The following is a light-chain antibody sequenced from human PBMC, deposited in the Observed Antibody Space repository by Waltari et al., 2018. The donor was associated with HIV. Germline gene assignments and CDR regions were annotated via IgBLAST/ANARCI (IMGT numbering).Light chain of an antibody. J-gene: IGLJ2*01. V-gene: IGLV2-14*01. Sequence: QSALTQPASVSGSPGQSITISCTGSTSAFGLYYFISWYQQHPGGVPRVIIYEVFRRPSGVSSRFSGSKSGNTASLTISWLQTEDEADYYCTSFTSNYTVIFGGGTKVTVL. CDR3: TSFTSNYTVI. CDR1: TSAFGLYYF. CDR2: EVF.